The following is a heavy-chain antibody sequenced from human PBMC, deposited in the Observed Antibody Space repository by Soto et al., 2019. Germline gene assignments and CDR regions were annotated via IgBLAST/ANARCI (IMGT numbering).Heavy chain of an antibody. V-gene: IGHV4-59*08. CDR1: GGSISSYY. J-gene: IGHJ4*02. CDR3: ARRYGQGFDY. D-gene: IGHD4-17*01. Sequence: SETLSLTCTVSGGSISSYYWSWIRQPPGKGLEWIGYIYYSGSTNYNPPLKSRVTISVDTSKNQFSLKLSSVTAADTAVYYCARRYGQGFDYWGQGTLVTVSS. CDR2: IYYSGST.